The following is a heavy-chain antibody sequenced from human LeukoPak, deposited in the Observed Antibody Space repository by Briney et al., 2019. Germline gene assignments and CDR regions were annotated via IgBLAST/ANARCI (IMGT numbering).Heavy chain of an antibody. CDR2: ISGSGGHT. CDR3: ARVVPTYYYDSSGYYGQEDYFDY. D-gene: IGHD3-22*01. J-gene: IGHJ4*02. CDR1: GFTFSSYG. Sequence: GGSLRLSCAASGFTFSSYGMTWVRQAPGKGLEWVSAISGSGGHTYYADSVKGRFTISRDNYKNTLYLQMNSLRAEDAAVYYCARVVPTYYYDSSGYYGQEDYFDYWGQGTLVTVSS. V-gene: IGHV3-23*01.